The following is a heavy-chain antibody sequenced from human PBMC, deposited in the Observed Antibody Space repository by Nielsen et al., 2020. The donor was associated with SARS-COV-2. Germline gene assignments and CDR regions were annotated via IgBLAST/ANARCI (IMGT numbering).Heavy chain of an antibody. Sequence: GGSLRLSCAASGFTFSSYGMHWVRQAPGKGLEWVAVIWYDGSNKYYADSVKGRFTISRDNSKNTLYLQMNSLRAEDTAVYYCAREQSIAATYYYGMDVWGQGTTVTVSS. J-gene: IGHJ6*02. CDR2: IWYDGSNK. V-gene: IGHV3-33*01. CDR3: AREQSIAATYYYGMDV. D-gene: IGHD6-6*01. CDR1: GFTFSSYG.